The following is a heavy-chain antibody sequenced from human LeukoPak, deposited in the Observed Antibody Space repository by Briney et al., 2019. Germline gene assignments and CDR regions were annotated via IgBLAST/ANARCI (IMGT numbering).Heavy chain of an antibody. CDR1: GFTFSDYY. J-gene: IGHJ4*02. CDR3: ARGDDFSGDY. Sequence: GGSLRLSCAASGFTFSDYYMNWVRQAPGKGLEWVANIHPEGNEKYHVDSVKGRFTISRDNTKNLLHLEMDSLRVEDTAVYYCARGDDFSGDYWGQGTLVTVSS. D-gene: IGHD3/OR15-3a*01. V-gene: IGHV3-7*04. CDR2: IHPEGNEK.